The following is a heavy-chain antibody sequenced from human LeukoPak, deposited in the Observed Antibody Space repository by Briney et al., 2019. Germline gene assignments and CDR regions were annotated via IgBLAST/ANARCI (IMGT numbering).Heavy chain of an antibody. CDR1: GFTFSNAW. V-gene: IGHV3-15*01. CDR3: TTEGLDWNYPSFDP. CDR2: IKSKTDGGTT. Sequence: GGSLRLSCAASGFTFSNAWMSWVRQAPGKGLEWVGRIKSKTDGGTTDYAAPVKGRFTISRDDSKNTLYLQMNSLKTEDTAVYYCTTEGLDWNYPSFDPWGQGTLVTVSS. J-gene: IGHJ5*02. D-gene: IGHD1-7*01.